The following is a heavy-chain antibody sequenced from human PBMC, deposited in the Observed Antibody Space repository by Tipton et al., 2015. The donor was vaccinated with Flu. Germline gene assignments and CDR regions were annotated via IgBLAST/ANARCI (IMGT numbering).Heavy chain of an antibody. D-gene: IGHD1-1*01. V-gene: IGHV3-23*01. CDR3: TKPIGTTVGDASDI. Sequence: SLRLSCAASRFIFSSYAMNWVRRAPGKGLEWVSGITDRGENSYYADSVAGRFTISRDNSNNILYLQMNRLRAEDTAVYYCTKPIGTTVGDASDIWGQGTMVTVSS. CDR1: RFIFSSYA. CDR2: ITDRGENS. J-gene: IGHJ3*02.